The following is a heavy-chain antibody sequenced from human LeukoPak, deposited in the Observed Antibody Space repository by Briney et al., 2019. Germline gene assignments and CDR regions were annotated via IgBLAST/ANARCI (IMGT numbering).Heavy chain of an antibody. V-gene: IGHV3-66*01. J-gene: IGHJ4*02. CDR3: ARLLWDYESSDRDY. D-gene: IGHD3-22*01. Sequence: GETLRLSCAASGFTLSRYWMHWVRQAPGKGLEWVSVIYSGGSTYYADSVKGRFTISRDNSKNTLYLQMNSLRAEDTAVYYCARLLWDYESSDRDYWGQGTLVTVSS. CDR1: GFTLSRYW. CDR2: IYSGGST.